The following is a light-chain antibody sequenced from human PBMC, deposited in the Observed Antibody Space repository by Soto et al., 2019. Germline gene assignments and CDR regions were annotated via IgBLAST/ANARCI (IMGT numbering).Light chain of an antibody. CDR3: QQYFSSPLT. CDR2: WAS. J-gene: IGKJ4*01. CDR1: QSISYSSINKNY. Sequence: DMVMTQSPDSLALSLGERATIHCKSSQSISYSSINKNYLAWYKQRPGQPPKVLFYWASTRQSGVPDRLSASGSGTDFTLIITSLQEEDVAVYYCQQYFSSPLTFGGGTKVDIK. V-gene: IGKV4-1*01.